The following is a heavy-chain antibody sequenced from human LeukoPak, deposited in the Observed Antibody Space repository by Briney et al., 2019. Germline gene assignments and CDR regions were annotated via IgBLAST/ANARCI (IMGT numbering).Heavy chain of an antibody. CDR3: ARHNGDYVAFDI. CDR2: MYYSVST. J-gene: IGHJ3*02. CDR1: GGSISSSSYY. V-gene: IGHV4-39*01. D-gene: IGHD4-17*01. Sequence: PSETLSLTCTVSGGSISSSSYYWGWIRQPPGKGLEWIGSMYYSVSTYYNPSLKSRVTISVDTSKNQFSLKLSSVTAADTAVYYCARHNGDYVAFDIWGQGTMVTVSS.